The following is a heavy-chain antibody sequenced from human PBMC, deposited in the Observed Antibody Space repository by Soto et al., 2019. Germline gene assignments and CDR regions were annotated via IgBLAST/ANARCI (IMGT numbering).Heavy chain of an antibody. CDR3: ARGGPYSFLVIDY. J-gene: IGHJ4*02. Sequence: GGSLRLSCAASGFTFSSYAMHWVRQAPGKGLEWVAVISYDGSNKYYADSVKGRFTISRDNSKNTLYLQMNSLRAEDTAVYYCARGGPYSFLVIDYWGQGTLVTVSS. D-gene: IGHD4-4*01. CDR2: ISYDGSNK. V-gene: IGHV3-30-3*01. CDR1: GFTFSSYA.